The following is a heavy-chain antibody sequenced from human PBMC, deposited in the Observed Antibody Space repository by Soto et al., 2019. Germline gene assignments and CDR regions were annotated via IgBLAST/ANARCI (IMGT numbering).Heavy chain of an antibody. CDR2: INSDGSST. D-gene: IGHD2-15*01. V-gene: IGHV3-74*01. Sequence: PGGSLRLSCAASGFTFSSYWMHWVRQAPGKGLVWVSRINSDGSSTSYADSVKGRFTISRDNAKNTLYLQMNSLRAEDTAVYYCAREGVYCSGGSCYPTGFDYWGQGT. CDR3: AREGVYCSGGSCYPTGFDY. CDR1: GFTFSSYW. J-gene: IGHJ4*02.